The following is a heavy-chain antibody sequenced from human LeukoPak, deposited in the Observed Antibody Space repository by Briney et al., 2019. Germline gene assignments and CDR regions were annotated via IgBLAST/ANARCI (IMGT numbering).Heavy chain of an antibody. D-gene: IGHD4-17*01. V-gene: IGHV1-18*01. CDR3: ARSGNYGDLDY. CDR1: GYTFTRYG. Sequence: ASVKVSCKASGYTFTRYGIRWVRQAPGQELEWMGWISAYNGNTNYAQKLQGRITMTTDTSTSTAYMELRRLRSDDTAVYYGARSGNYGDLDYWGQGTLVTVSA. J-gene: IGHJ4*02. CDR2: ISAYNGNT.